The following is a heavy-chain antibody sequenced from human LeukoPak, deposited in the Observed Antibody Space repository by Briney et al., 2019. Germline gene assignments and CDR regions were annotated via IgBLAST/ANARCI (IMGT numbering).Heavy chain of an antibody. Sequence: SETLSLTCTVSGGSISSGGYYWSWIRQHPGKGLEWIGYIYYSGSTYYNPSLKSRVTISVDTSKNQFSPKLSSVTAADTAVYYCARDKAQRIAAAGASNWFDPWGQGTLVTVSS. D-gene: IGHD6-13*01. CDR1: GGSISSGGYY. V-gene: IGHV4-31*03. CDR3: ARDKAQRIAAAGASNWFDP. CDR2: IYYSGST. J-gene: IGHJ5*02.